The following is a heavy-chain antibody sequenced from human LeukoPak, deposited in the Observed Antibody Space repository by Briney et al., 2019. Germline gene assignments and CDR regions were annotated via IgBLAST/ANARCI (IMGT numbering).Heavy chain of an antibody. CDR2: ISPADGTT. D-gene: IGHD1-1*01. J-gene: IGHJ4*02. CDR3: AKVRSGSANWALRIFDN. CDR1: GFAFGSEA. V-gene: IGHV3-23*01. Sequence: GGSLRLSCAVSGFAFGSEAMSWVRQSPARGLEWVASISPADGTTYYADYVKGRFTISRDNSNNTLFVHMNSLRAEDTAVYYCAKVRSGSANWALRIFDNWGQGTLVTVSS.